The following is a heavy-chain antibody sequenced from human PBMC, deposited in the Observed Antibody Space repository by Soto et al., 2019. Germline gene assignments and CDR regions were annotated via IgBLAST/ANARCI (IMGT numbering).Heavy chain of an antibody. D-gene: IGHD2-15*01. J-gene: IGHJ5*02. V-gene: IGHV1-18*01. CDR2: ISAYNGDT. CDR3: ARSGLPDPVVVVGHTPFDP. CDR1: GYTFTNYD. Sequence: GASVEVSCKASGYTFTNYDINWVRQAPGQVLEWMGWISAYNGDTNYAQKLQGRVTMTTDTSTSTAYMELRSLRSDDTAVYYCARSGLPDPVVVVGHTPFDPWGQGTLVTVSS.